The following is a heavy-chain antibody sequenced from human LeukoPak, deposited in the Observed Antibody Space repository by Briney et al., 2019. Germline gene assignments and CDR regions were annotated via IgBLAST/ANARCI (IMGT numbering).Heavy chain of an antibody. V-gene: IGHV4-39*01. CDR1: GGSISSNSHS. Sequence: SETLSLTCTVSGGSISSNSHSWGWVRQPPGKRLEWVATIFYSESTHYNPSLKSRVTISMDTSKNQFSLKVSSVTAADTAVYYCARHGGDYRNYFDYWGQGTLVTVSS. CDR3: ARHGGDYRNYFDY. J-gene: IGHJ4*02. CDR2: IFYSEST. D-gene: IGHD4-17*01.